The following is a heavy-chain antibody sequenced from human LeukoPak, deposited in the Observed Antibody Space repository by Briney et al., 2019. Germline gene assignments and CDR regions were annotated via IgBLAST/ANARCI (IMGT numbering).Heavy chain of an antibody. V-gene: IGHV4-34*01. J-gene: IGHJ4*02. CDR3: ARVGYSYGFLDY. CDR1: GFTFSSYA. CDR2: INHSGST. D-gene: IGHD5-18*01. Sequence: GSLRLSCAASGFTFSSYAMSWVRQPPGKGLEWIGEINHSGSTNYNPSLKSRVTISVDTSKNQFSLKLSSVTAADTAVYYCARVGYSYGFLDYWGQGTLVTVSS.